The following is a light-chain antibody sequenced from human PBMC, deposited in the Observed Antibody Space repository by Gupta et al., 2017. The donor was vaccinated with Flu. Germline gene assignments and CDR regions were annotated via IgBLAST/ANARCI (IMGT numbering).Light chain of an antibody. CDR2: EVN. CDR1: SSDVGDYNN. J-gene: IGLJ1*01. Sequence: QSALTQSAPVSGSPGQSIPISCTGTSSDVGDYNNVSWYQQHPGKAPKLMIYEVNNRPSGVSNRFSGSKSDNTASLTIAGLQAEDEADYYCSSYTSSNTLYVFGTGTKVTVL. V-gene: IGLV2-14*01. CDR3: SSYTSSNTLYV.